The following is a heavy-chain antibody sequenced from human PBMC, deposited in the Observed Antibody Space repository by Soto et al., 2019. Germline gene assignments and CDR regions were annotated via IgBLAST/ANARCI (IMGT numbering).Heavy chain of an antibody. Sequence: SETLSLTCTVSGGSTNNYYWSWIRQPPGKGLEWIGYIFYSGSPTYNPSLKSRVTISVDTSKNQFSLKLSSVTAADTAVYYCARGSDYGRYWGQGTLVTVSS. J-gene: IGHJ4*02. V-gene: IGHV4-59*01. CDR1: GGSTNNYY. CDR2: IFYSGSP. CDR3: ARGSDYGRY. D-gene: IGHD4-17*01.